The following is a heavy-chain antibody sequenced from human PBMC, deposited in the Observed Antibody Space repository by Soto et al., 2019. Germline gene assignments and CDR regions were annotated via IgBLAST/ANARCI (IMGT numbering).Heavy chain of an antibody. D-gene: IGHD6-13*01. Sequence: PSETLSLTCAVYGGSFSGYYWSWIRQPPGKGLEWIGEINHSGSTNYNPSLKSRVTISLDTSKNQFSLKLSSVTAADTAVYYCARGFPLEAAGTQFDYWGQGTLVTVSS. V-gene: IGHV4-34*01. CDR3: ARGFPLEAAGTQFDY. CDR2: INHSGST. J-gene: IGHJ4*02. CDR1: GGSFSGYY.